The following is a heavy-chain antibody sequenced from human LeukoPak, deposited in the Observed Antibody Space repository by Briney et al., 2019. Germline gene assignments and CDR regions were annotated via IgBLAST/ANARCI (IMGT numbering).Heavy chain of an antibody. CDR3: AKNGGGQCYSHLDS. CDR1: GVTFRKYA. CDR2: ISGIGATT. Sequence: GGSLRLSCAASGVTFRKYAMSWVREAPGKGVEGGSFISGIGATTYSVASVKGRFTTSRDNSKNPLYLQMNSLREEDTALYFCAKNGGGQCYSHLDSWGQGNLVTVSS. J-gene: IGHJ4*02. V-gene: IGHV3-23*01. D-gene: IGHD2-21*01.